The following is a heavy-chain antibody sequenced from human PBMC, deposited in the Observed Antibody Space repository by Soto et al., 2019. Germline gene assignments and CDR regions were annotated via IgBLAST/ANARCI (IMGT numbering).Heavy chain of an antibody. CDR1: ECTFRSYW. Sequence: EVQLVDSGGGLVQPGGSLGLSCAASECTFRSYWMHWVRQSPGKGLVWVSRISGDGSSTNYADSVKGRFTISRDNAKNTVYLQIDSLRAEDTAVYYCARSLPGTYGAFDLWGQGTMVTVSS. J-gene: IGHJ3*01. V-gene: IGHV3-74*01. CDR3: ARSLPGTYGAFDL. D-gene: IGHD1-7*01. CDR2: ISGDGSST.